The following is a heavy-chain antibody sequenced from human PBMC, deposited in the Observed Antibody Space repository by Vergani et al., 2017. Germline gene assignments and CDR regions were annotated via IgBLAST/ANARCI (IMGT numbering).Heavy chain of an antibody. Sequence: QVQLPQWGAGLLKPSETLSLTCAVYGGSFSGYYWSWIRQPPGKGLEGIGEINHSGRTNYNPSLKSRVTMSVDTSKNQFSLKLSSVTASDTAVYYCARGVYYFDYWGQGTLVTVSS. CDR1: GGSFSGYY. J-gene: IGHJ4*02. V-gene: IGHV4-34*01. CDR2: INHSGRT. CDR3: ARGVYYFDY.